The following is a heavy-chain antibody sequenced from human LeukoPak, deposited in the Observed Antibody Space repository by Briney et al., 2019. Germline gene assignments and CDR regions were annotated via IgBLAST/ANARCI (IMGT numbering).Heavy chain of an antibody. CDR2: IYYSGST. D-gene: IGHD5-24*01. V-gene: IGHV4-39*02. J-gene: IGHJ4*02. Sequence: PSETLSLTCTVSGGSISSGSYYWGWIRQPPGKGLEWIGSIYYSGSTYYNPSLKSRVTISVDTSKNQFSLKLSSVTAADTAVYYCAIEMDTILSPYGDYWGQGTLVTVSS. CDR3: AIEMDTILSPYGDY. CDR1: GGSISSGSYY.